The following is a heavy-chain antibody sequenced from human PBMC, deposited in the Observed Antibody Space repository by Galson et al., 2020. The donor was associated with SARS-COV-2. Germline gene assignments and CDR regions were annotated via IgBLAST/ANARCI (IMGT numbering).Heavy chain of an antibody. CDR1: GYTFTSYG. CDR3: ARDRPYDFWSGYYIVEISYYFDY. J-gene: IGHJ4*02. Sequence: ASVKVSCKASGYTFTSYGISWVRQAPGQGLEWMGWISAYNGNTNYAQKLQGRVTMTTDTSTSTAYMELRSLRSDDTAVYYCARDRPYDFWSGYYIVEISYYFDYWGQGTLVTVSS. V-gene: IGHV1-18*01. CDR2: ISAYNGNT. D-gene: IGHD3-3*01.